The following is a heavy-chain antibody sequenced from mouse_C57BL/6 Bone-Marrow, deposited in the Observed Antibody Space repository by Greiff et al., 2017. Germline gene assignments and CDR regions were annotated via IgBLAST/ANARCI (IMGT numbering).Heavy chain of an antibody. CDR2: IDPSDSYT. V-gene: IGHV1-59*01. CDR3: ASPYDYDGYAMDY. J-gene: IGHJ4*01. CDR1: GYTFTSYW. D-gene: IGHD2-4*01. Sequence: VQLQQSGAELVRPGTSVKLSCKASGYTFTSYWMHWVKQRPGQGLEWIGVIDPSDSYTNYNQKFKGKDTLTVDTSSSTAYMQLSSLTSEDSAVYYWASPYDYDGYAMDYWGQGTSVTVSS.